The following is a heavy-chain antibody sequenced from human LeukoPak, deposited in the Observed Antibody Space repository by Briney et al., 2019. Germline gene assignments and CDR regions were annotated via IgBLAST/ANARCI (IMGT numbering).Heavy chain of an antibody. CDR3: ARSPTVIRPFDY. D-gene: IGHD4-11*01. CDR2: INPNSGGT. V-gene: IGHV1-2*02. CDR1: GYTFTGYY. J-gene: IGHJ4*02. Sequence: ASVKVSCKASGYTFTGYYMHGVRQAAGQGLEWMGWINPNSGGTNYAQKFQGRVTMTRDTSISTAYMELSRLRSDDTAVYYCARSPTVIRPFDYWGQGTLVTVSS.